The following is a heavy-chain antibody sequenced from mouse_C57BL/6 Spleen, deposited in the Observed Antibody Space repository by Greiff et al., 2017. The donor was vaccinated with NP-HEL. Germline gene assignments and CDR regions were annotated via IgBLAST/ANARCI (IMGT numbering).Heavy chain of an antibody. D-gene: IGHD2-3*01. CDR3: ARGDGYSYFDY. V-gene: IGHV1-64*01. Sequence: QVQLQQPGAELVKPGASVKLSCKASGYTFISYWMHWVKQRPGQGLEWIGMIHPNSGSTNYNEKFKSKATLTVDKSSSTAYMQLSSLTSEDSAVYYCARGDGYSYFDYWGQGTTLTVSS. CDR1: GYTFISYW. J-gene: IGHJ2*01. CDR2: IHPNSGST.